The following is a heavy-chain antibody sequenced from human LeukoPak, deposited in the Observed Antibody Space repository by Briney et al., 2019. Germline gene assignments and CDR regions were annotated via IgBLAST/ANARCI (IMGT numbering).Heavy chain of an antibody. CDR1: GGSFSGYY. D-gene: IGHD5-18*01. CDR3: ARGRRGYSYGPSFDY. Sequence: SETLSLTCAVYGGSFSGYYWSWIRQPPGKGLEWIGEINHSGSTNYNPSLKSRVTISVDTSKNQFSLRLSSVTAADTAVYYCARGRRGYSYGPSFDYWGQGTLVTVSS. CDR2: INHSGST. V-gene: IGHV4-34*01. J-gene: IGHJ4*02.